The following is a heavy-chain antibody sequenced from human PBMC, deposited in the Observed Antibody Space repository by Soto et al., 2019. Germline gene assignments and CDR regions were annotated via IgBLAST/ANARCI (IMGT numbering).Heavy chain of an antibody. CDR2: IVVGSGNT. V-gene: IGHV1-58*02. CDR3: AAFPYYYGSGSTPLAFDI. J-gene: IGHJ3*02. Sequence: SVKVSCKASGFTFTSSAMQWVRQARGQRLEWIGWIVVGSGNTNYAQKFQERVTITRDMSTSTAYMELSSLRSEDTAVYYCAAFPYYYGSGSTPLAFDIWGQGTMV. D-gene: IGHD3-10*01. CDR1: GFTFTSSA.